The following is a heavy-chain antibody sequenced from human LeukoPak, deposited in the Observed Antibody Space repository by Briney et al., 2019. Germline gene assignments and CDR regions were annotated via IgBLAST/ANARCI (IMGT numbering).Heavy chain of an antibody. V-gene: IGHV5-51*01. CDR1: GYSFTTSW. D-gene: IGHD2-2*01. J-gene: IGHJ4*02. CDR2: IYPGDSDT. Sequence: GESLKISCKGSGYSFTTSWIGWVRQMPGKGLEWMGIIYPGDSDTRYSPSFQGQVTFSADKSITTAYLQWSSLKASDTAMYYCARREYCSGTSCPIDYWGQGTLVTVSS. CDR3: ARREYCSGTSCPIDY.